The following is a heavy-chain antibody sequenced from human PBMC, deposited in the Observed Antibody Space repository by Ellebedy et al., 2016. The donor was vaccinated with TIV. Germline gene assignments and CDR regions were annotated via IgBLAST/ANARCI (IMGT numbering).Heavy chain of an antibody. J-gene: IGHJ4*02. CDR1: GGSFSGYY. V-gene: IGHV4-34*01. CDR2: INHSGST. Sequence: SQTLSLTCXVYGGSFSGYYWSWIRQPPGKGLEWIGEINHSGSTNYNPSLKSRVTISVDTSKNQFSLKLSSVTAADTAVYYCAKSLHYSTSSFFDYWGQGTLVTVSS. D-gene: IGHD6-6*01. CDR3: AKSLHYSTSSFFDY.